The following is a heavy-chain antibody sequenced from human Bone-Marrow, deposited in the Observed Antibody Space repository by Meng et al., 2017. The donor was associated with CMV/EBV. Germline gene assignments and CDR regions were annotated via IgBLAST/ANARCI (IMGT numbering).Heavy chain of an antibody. CDR3: VRHIIVVPGRGYGVAV. J-gene: IGHJ6*02. CDR1: GYSIRSDFF. Sequence: SETLSLTCTVSGYSIRSDFFWGWIRQPPGKGLEWIGINDSGTTYYNPSLKSRVAISVDTPETQFSLKLSAVTAADTAIYYCVRHIIVVPGRGYGVAVWGPGPTVTGSS. V-gene: IGHV4-38-2*02. CDR2: INDSGTT. D-gene: IGHD2-15*01.